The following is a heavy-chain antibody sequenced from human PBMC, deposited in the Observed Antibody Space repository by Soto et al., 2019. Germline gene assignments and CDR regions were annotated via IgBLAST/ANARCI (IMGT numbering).Heavy chain of an antibody. V-gene: IGHV4-34*01. Sequence: SETLSLTCAVVGDSLRGQSWNWIRQSPGKGLEWIGEIDQSGGTDYNPSLKSRAIISDDTSKNQFSLTLTSVTAADTAVYYCAREHSYRWSGESLDVWGQGTTVTVSS. D-gene: IGHD3-16*02. CDR3: AREHSYRWSGESLDV. J-gene: IGHJ6*02. CDR2: IDQSGGT. CDR1: GDSLRGQS.